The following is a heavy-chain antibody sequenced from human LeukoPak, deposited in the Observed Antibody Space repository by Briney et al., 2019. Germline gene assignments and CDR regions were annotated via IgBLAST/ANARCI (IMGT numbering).Heavy chain of an antibody. J-gene: IGHJ4*02. Sequence: PGGSLRLSCAASGFTFSSYGMNWVRQAPGKGLEWVSYISSSGSTIYYADSVKGRFTISRDNAKNSLYLQMNSLRADDTALYYCAINGGGDSGYGNFDYWGQGTLVTVSS. V-gene: IGHV3-48*04. D-gene: IGHD5-12*01. CDR2: ISSSGSTI. CDR3: AINGGGDSGYGNFDY. CDR1: GFTFSSYG.